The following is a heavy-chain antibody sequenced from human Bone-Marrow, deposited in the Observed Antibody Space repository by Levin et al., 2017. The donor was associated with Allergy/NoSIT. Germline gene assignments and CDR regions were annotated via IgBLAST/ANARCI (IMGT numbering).Heavy chain of an antibody. V-gene: IGHV3-33*01. CDR3: ARVRVWGSHSDY. J-gene: IGHJ4*02. D-gene: IGHD3-16*01. CDR2: IWLDGSIK. CDR1: GFTFSNYH. Sequence: GGSLRLSCAASGFTFSNYHMHWVRQAPGKGLEWVAVIWLDGSIKYYADSVKGRFTISRDNSKGTLYLEMNSLRAEDTAVYYCARVRVWGSHSDYWGQGTLVTVS.